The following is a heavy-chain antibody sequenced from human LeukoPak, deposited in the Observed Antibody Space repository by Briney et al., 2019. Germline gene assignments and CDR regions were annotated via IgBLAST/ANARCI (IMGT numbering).Heavy chain of an antibody. J-gene: IGHJ4*02. V-gene: IGHV3-21*01. Sequence: GGSLRLSCAASGFTLSSYSMNWVRQAPGKGLEWVSSISSSSSYIYYADSVKGRFTISRDNAKNSLYLQMNSLRAEDTAVYYCAREPGIAAAGTSWGQGTLVTVSS. CDR1: GFTLSSYS. CDR3: AREPGIAAAGTS. CDR2: ISSSSSYI. D-gene: IGHD6-13*01.